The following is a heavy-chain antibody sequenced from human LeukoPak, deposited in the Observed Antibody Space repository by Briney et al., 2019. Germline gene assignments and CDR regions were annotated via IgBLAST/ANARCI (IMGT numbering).Heavy chain of an antibody. CDR2: MNQDGSEK. D-gene: IGHD3-10*01. Sequence: PGGSLRLSCAASGFTFSSYWMSWVRQAPGKGLEWVANMNQDGSEKYYVDSVKGRFTISRDNAKNSVYLQMNSLRAEDTAVYYCAIGGRDVLLWFGELSRGGWGQGTLVTVSS. V-gene: IGHV3-7*01. J-gene: IGHJ4*02. CDR1: GFTFSSYW. CDR3: AIGGRDVLLWFGELSRGG.